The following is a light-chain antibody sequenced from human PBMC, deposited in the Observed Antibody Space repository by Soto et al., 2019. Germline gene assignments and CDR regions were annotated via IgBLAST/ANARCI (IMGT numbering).Light chain of an antibody. J-gene: IGKJ1*01. Sequence: AIQMTQSPSSLSASVGDRVTITCRASQGIRNDLNWYQQKPGKAPKLLIYAASSLQSGVPSKFSGNGSGTDFTLTISSLQPEDFATYYCLQDYNYPRTFGQGTKVEIK. CDR2: AAS. V-gene: IGKV1-6*01. CDR1: QGIRND. CDR3: LQDYNYPRT.